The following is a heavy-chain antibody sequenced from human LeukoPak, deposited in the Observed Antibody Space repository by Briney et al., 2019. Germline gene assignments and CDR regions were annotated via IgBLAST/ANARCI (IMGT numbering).Heavy chain of an antibody. J-gene: IGHJ4*02. V-gene: IGHV4-34*01. D-gene: IGHD6-13*01. CDR1: GGSFSGYY. CDR2: INHSGST. Sequence: SETLSLTCAVYGGSFSGYYWSWIRQPPGKGLEWIGEINHSGSTNYNPSLKSRVTISVDTSKNQFSLKLSSVTAADTAVYYCARHLSSSWNFDYWGRGTLVTVSS. CDR3: ARHLSSSWNFDY.